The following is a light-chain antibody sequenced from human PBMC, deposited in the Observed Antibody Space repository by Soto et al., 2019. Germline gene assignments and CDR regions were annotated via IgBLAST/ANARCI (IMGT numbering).Light chain of an antibody. V-gene: IGKV1-27*01. CDR1: QGISNS. CDR3: QQYNNAPPFT. Sequence: DIQMTQSPSSLSASVGARVTITCRASQGISNSLAWYQQKPGKVPKLLIYSASTLQSGVPSRFRGSGSGTDFTLTISSLQPQDVATYYCQQYNNAPPFTFGPGTKVEIK. J-gene: IGKJ3*01. CDR2: SAS.